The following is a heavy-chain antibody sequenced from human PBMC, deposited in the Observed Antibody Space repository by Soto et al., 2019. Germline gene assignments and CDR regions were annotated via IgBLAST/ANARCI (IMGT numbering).Heavy chain of an antibody. CDR2: IYYSGST. CDR3: SSGDSDY. D-gene: IGHD4-17*01. V-gene: IGHV4-59*08. CDR1: GGSISSYY. Sequence: AETLSLTCTVSGGSISSYYWSWIRQPPGKGLEWIGYIYYSGSTNYNPSLKSRVTISVDTSKNQFSLKLSSVTAADTAVYYCSSGDSDYWGQGTLVTVSS. J-gene: IGHJ4*02.